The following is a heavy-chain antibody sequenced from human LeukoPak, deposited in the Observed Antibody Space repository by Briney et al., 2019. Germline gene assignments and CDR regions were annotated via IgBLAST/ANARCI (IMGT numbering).Heavy chain of an antibody. CDR3: ASSGRTMNWSDP. CDR1: RGGFSSYT. CDR2: IIPILGIA. Sequence: SLYASCALSRGGFSSYTTGSGPPTPRERRESMGRIIPILGIANYAQKFQGRVTITADKSTSAAYMELSSLRSEDTAVYYCASSGRTMNWSDPWGQGTLVTVSS. J-gene: IGHJ5*02. V-gene: IGHV1-69*02. D-gene: IGHD3-10*01.